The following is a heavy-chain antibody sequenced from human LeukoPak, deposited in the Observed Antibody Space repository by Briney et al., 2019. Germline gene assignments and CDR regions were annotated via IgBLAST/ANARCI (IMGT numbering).Heavy chain of an antibody. CDR2: TYYTSKWNT. D-gene: IGHD3-10*01. CDR1: GDSVSTSGVT. J-gene: IGHJ3*01. Sequence: SQTLSLTCAITGDSVSTSGVTWNWIRQSPSRGLEWLGRTYYTSKWNTDYAVSVKSRIVVNPDTSKNQFSLQLNSVTSEDTAVYYCARRRASAFEVWGQGTRVTVSS. V-gene: IGHV6-1*01. CDR3: ARRRASAFEV.